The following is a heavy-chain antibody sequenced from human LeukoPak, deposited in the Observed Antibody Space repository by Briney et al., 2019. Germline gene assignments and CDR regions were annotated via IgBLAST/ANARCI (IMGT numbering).Heavy chain of an antibody. V-gene: IGHV1-3*01. J-gene: IGHJ5*02. CDR1: GYTFTSYA. D-gene: IGHD3-22*01. Sequence: GASVKVSCTASGYTFTSYAMHWVRQAPGQRLEWMGWINAGNGNTKYSQKFQGRVTITRDTSASTAYMELSSLRSEDTAVYYCARDSSFDSSGYYFRFDPWGQGTLVTVSS. CDR3: ARDSSFDSSGYYFRFDP. CDR2: INAGNGNT.